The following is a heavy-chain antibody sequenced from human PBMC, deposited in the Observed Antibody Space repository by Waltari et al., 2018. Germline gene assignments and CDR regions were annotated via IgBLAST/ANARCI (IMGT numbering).Heavy chain of an antibody. CDR3: AKEGMVQGVYDY. CDR1: GFTFSSYG. V-gene: IGHV3-30*02. J-gene: IGHJ4*02. CDR2: IRYDGRNK. D-gene: IGHD3-10*01. Sequence: QVQLVESGGGVVQPGGSLRLSCAASGFTFSSYGMHWVRQAPGKGLEWVAFIRYDGRNKYYADSVKGRFTISRDNSKNTLYLQMNSLRAEDTAVYYCAKEGMVQGVYDYWGQGTLVTVSS.